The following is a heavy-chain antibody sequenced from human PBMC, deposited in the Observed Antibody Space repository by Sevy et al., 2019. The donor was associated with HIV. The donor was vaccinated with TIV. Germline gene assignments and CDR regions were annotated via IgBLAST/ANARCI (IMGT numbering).Heavy chain of an antibody. J-gene: IGHJ4*02. D-gene: IGHD3-3*01. V-gene: IGHV4-34*01. Sequence: SETLSLTCAVSGESFSGYYWSWIRQPPGKGLEWIGEINESGSTSYNPSSKSRVTISVETSKQQFSLKLSSVTAAETAIYYCARAPRGYDAYWGQGTLVTVSS. CDR1: GESFSGYY. CDR2: INESGST. CDR3: ARAPRGYDAY.